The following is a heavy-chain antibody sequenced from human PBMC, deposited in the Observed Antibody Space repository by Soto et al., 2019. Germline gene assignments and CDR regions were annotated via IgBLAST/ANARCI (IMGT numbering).Heavy chain of an antibody. Sequence: ASVKVSCKASGYTFTRSGISWVRQAPGQGLEWMGWINPNSGGTNYAQKFQGWVTMTRDTSISTAYMELSRLRSDDTAVYYCARGCISTSCYDYYYYYGMDVWGQGTTVTVSS. CDR2: INPNSGGT. V-gene: IGHV1-2*04. J-gene: IGHJ6*02. CDR1: GYTFTRSG. D-gene: IGHD2-2*01. CDR3: ARGCISTSCYDYYYYYGMDV.